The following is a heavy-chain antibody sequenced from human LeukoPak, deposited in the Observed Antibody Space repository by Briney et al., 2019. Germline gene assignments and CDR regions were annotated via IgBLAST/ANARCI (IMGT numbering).Heavy chain of an antibody. Sequence: ASVKVSCKASGYTFTGYYMHWVRQAPGQGLEWMGWINPNSGGTNYAQKFQGRVTMTRDTSISTAYMELSRLRSDDTAVYCCARVPAAITGWFDPWGQGTLVTVSS. J-gene: IGHJ5*02. D-gene: IGHD2-2*02. CDR2: INPNSGGT. V-gene: IGHV1-2*02. CDR3: ARVPAAITGWFDP. CDR1: GYTFTGYY.